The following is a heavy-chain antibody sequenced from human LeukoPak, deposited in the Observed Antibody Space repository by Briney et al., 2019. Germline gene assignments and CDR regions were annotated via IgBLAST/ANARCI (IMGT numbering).Heavy chain of an antibody. V-gene: IGHV4-39*07. Sequence: PSETLSLTCTVSGGSISSSRYYWGWIRQPPGKGLEWIGSIYYSGSTYYNPSLKSRVTISLDTSKNQFSLKLSSVTAADTAVYYCARGGGGWYSDYWGQGTLVTVSS. CDR3: ARGGGGWYSDY. CDR2: IYYSGST. CDR1: GGSISSSRYY. J-gene: IGHJ4*02. D-gene: IGHD6-19*01.